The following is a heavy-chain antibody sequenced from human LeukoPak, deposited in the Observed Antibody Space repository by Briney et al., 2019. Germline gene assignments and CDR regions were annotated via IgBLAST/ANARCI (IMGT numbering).Heavy chain of an antibody. CDR1: GGSFSGYY. J-gene: IGHJ4*02. Sequence: SETLSLTCAVYGGSFSGYYWSWIRQPPGKGLEWIGEINHSGSTNYNPSLKSRVTISVDTTKNQFSLKLSSVTAADTAVYYCASSLRSGGAGYWGQGTLVTVSS. CDR3: ASSLRSGGAGY. D-gene: IGHD2-15*01. CDR2: INHSGST. V-gene: IGHV4-34*01.